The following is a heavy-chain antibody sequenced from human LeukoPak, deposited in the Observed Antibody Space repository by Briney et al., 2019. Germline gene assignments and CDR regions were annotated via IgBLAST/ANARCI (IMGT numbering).Heavy chain of an antibody. J-gene: IGHJ5*02. CDR2: IYYSGST. CDR1: GGSISSSSYY. V-gene: IGHV4-39*01. CDR3: ARHPRTHTNWFDP. D-gene: IGHD1-7*01. Sequence: PSETLSLTCTVSGGSISSSSYYWGWIRQPPGTGLEWIGSIYYSGSTYYNPSLKSRVTISVDTSKNQFSLKLSPVTAADTAVYYCARHPRTHTNWFDPWGQGTLVTVSS.